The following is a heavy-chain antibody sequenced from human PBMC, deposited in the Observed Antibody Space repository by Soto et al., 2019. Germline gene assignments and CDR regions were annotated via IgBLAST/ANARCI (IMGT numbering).Heavy chain of an antibody. V-gene: IGHV1-69*01. J-gene: IGHJ4*02. CDR3: ARDEGDDSSGYYDVNY. D-gene: IGHD3-22*01. Sequence: QVHLVQSGAEVKKPGSSVRVSCKASGGTYRNYAVNWVRQAPGQGLEWLGGINPISGTTNYAQKFQGRVTITADESTSTAYMEQRRLRSEDTAVYFCARDEGDDSSGYYDVNYWGQGTLVTVSS. CDR2: INPISGTT. CDR1: GGTYRNYA.